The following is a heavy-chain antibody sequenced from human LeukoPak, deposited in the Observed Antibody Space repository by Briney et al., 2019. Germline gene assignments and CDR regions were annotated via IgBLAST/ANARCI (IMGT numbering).Heavy chain of an antibody. CDR3: AKDRLWFGEFPTLFDY. V-gene: IGHV3-23*01. D-gene: IGHD3-10*01. J-gene: IGHJ4*02. Sequence: PGGSLRPSCAASGFTFSSYAMSWVRQAPGKGLEWVSAISGSGGSTYCADSVKGRFTISRDNSKNTLYLQMNSLRAEDTAVYYCAKDRLWFGEFPTLFDYWGQGTLVTVSS. CDR1: GFTFSSYA. CDR2: ISGSGGST.